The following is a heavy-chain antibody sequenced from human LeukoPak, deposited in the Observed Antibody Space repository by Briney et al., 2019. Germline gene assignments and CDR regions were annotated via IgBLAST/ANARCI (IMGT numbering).Heavy chain of an antibody. CDR1: GFTFSSYA. Sequence: GGSLRLSCAASGFTFSSYAMSWVRQAPGKGLEWVSTISGGGGSTYYADSVKGRFTNSRDNSKNTLYLQMSSLRAEDTALYYCAKDPARSGITAAWDYWGQGTLVTVSS. D-gene: IGHD6-13*01. CDR3: AKDPARSGITAAWDY. V-gene: IGHV3-23*01. CDR2: ISGGGGST. J-gene: IGHJ4*02.